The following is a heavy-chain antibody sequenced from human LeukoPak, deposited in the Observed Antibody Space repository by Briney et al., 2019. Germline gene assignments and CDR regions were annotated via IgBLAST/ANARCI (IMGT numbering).Heavy chain of an antibody. D-gene: IGHD1-7*01. Sequence: GASVKVSCKASGYTFTSYDINWVRQATGQGLDGMGWMNPNSGNTGYVQKFQGRVTMTRNTSISTAYMELSSLRSEDTAVYYCARGRTGTTGYYYYYYMDVWGKGTTVTVSS. CDR3: ARGRTGTTGYYYYYYMDV. V-gene: IGHV1-8*01. CDR1: GYTFTSYD. CDR2: MNPNSGNT. J-gene: IGHJ6*03.